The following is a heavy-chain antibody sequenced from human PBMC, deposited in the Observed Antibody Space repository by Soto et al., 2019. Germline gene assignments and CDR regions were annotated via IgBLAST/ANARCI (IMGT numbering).Heavy chain of an antibody. CDR2: IYYSGST. J-gene: IGHJ3*02. Sequence: SETLSLTCIVSGGSISSSSYYWGWIRQPPGKGLEWIGSIYYSGSTYYNPSLKSRVTISVDTSKNQFSLKLSSVTAADTAVYYCARQTSIAGRPFYDAFDIWGQGTMVTVSS. D-gene: IGHD6-6*01. CDR1: GGSISSSSYY. V-gene: IGHV4-39*01. CDR3: ARQTSIAGRPFYDAFDI.